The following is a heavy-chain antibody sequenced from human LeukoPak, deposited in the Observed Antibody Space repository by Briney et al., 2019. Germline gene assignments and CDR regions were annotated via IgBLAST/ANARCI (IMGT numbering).Heavy chain of an antibody. CDR3: AGNKNFFGDTNWFDH. Sequence: PSETLSLTCTVSGGSISSDYWSWIRQPPGKGLEWIGYIYYSGSTSVSTIYNPSLKIRVTISVDTSKNQFSLKLISVTAADTAVYYCAGNKNFFGDTNWFDHWGQGTLVTVSS. V-gene: IGHV4-59*01. CDR2: IYYSGSTSVST. D-gene: IGHD3-3*01. J-gene: IGHJ5*02. CDR1: GGSISSDY.